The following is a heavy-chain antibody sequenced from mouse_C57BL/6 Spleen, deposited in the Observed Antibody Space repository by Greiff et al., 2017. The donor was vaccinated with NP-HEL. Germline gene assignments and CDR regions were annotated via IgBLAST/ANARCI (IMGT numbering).Heavy chain of an antibody. V-gene: IGHV1-15*01. CDR3: TRDGGTRYFDV. CDR2: IDPETGGT. Sequence: HGLEWIGAIDPETGGTAYNQKFKGKAILTADKSSSTAYMELRSLTSEDSAVYYCTRDGGTRYFDVWGTGTTVTVSS. D-gene: IGHD4-1*01. J-gene: IGHJ1*03.